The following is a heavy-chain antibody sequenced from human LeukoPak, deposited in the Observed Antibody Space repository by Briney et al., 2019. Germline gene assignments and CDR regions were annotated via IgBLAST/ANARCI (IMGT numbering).Heavy chain of an antibody. CDR3: SGGSGWYESDC. J-gene: IGHJ4*02. CDR1: GASLSSYY. Sequence: KPPESLSLTCTVPGASLSSYYWSWVRQPPGEGREWIGYIYYSGSTNYNPSLKSRVTISVDTSKDQSSLKLSSVSAGDTAVDSCSGGSGWYESDCWGQGALVTVSS. V-gene: IGHV4-59*12. CDR2: IYYSGST. D-gene: IGHD6-19*01.